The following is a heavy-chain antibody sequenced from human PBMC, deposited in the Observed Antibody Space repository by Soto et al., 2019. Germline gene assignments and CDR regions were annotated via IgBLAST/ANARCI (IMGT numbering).Heavy chain of an antibody. Sequence: GGSLRLSCAASRFSFSSYGMHWVRQAPGKGLEWVAVIWHDGSKKYYADSVKGRLIISRDNSKNTLYVQINSLRAEDTAVYFCARGSIVAAEYGMDVWGQGTTVTVSS. CDR1: RFSFSSYG. J-gene: IGHJ6*02. V-gene: IGHV3-33*01. CDR3: ARGSIVAAEYGMDV. CDR2: IWHDGSKK. D-gene: IGHD6-13*01.